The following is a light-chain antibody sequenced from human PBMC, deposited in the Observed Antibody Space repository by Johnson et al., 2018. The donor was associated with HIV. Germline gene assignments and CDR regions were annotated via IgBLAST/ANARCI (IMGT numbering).Light chain of an antibody. V-gene: IGLV1-51*01. Sequence: QSVLTQPPSVSAAPGQRVTISCSGSTSNFENYYVSWYQHLPGTAPKLLIYDNNKRPSGIPDRFSASKSGTSATLGITGLQTGDEADYYCGTWDSSLSAGVVGTATKVTVL. J-gene: IGLJ1*01. CDR3: GTWDSSLSAGV. CDR1: TSNFENYY. CDR2: DNN.